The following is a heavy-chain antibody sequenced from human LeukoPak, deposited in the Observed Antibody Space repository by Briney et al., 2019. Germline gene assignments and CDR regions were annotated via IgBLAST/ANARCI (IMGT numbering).Heavy chain of an antibody. J-gene: IGHJ3*02. D-gene: IGHD3-10*01. CDR3: ARRDGSGSYRGAFDI. CDR2: IYSGGST. Sequence: PGGSLRLSCAASGFTVSSNYMSWVRQAPGKGLEWVSVIYSGGSTYYADSVKGRFTISRDNSKNTLYLQMNSLRAEDTAVYYCARRDGSGSYRGAFDIWGQGTMVTVSS. CDR1: GFTVSSNY. V-gene: IGHV3-53*01.